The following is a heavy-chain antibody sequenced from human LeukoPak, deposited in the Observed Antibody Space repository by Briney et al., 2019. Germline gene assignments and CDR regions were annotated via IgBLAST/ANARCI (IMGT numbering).Heavy chain of an antibody. J-gene: IGHJ4*02. CDR2: IYYSGST. CDR3: ARDRGDYDSSGYYGYFDY. V-gene: IGHV4-59*01. D-gene: IGHD3-22*01. CDR1: GGSIRSYY. Sequence: PSETLSLTCTVSGGSIRSYYWGWIRQPPGKGLEWIGYIYYSGSTNYNPSLKSRVTISVDTSKNQFSLKLSSVTAADTAVYYCARDRGDYDSSGYYGYFDYWGQGALVTVSS.